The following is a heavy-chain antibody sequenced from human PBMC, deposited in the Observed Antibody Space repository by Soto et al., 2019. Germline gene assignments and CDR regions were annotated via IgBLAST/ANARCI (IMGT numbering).Heavy chain of an antibody. Sequence: SETLSLTCTVSGGSISSGGYYWSWIRQHPGKGLEWIGYIYYSGSTYYNPSLKSRVTISVDTSKNQFSLKLSSVTAADTAVYYCARDQRLRFFSWFDPWGQGTLVTVSS. V-gene: IGHV4-31*03. CDR2: IYYSGST. J-gene: IGHJ5*02. D-gene: IGHD3-3*01. CDR1: GGSISSGGYY. CDR3: ARDQRLRFFSWFDP.